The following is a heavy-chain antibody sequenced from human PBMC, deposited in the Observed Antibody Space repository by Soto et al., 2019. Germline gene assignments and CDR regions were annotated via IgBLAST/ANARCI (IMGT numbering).Heavy chain of an antibody. CDR3: ARGILGDFWSGYMDV. J-gene: IGHJ6*03. CDR2: INHSGST. D-gene: IGHD3-3*01. CDR1: GGSLSGYY. V-gene: IGHV4-34*01. Sequence: PSETLSLTCAVYGGSLSGYYWSWIRQPPGKGLEWIGEINHSGSTNYNPSLKSRVTISVDTSKNQFSLKLSSVTAADTAVYYCARGILGDFWSGYMDVWGKGTTVTVSS.